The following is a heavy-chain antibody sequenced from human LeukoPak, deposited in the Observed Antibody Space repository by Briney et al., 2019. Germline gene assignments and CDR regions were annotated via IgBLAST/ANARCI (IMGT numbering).Heavy chain of an antibody. Sequence: PGGSLRLSCAASGFTFSSYSMNWVRQAPGKGLEWVSYISSSSSTIYHADSVKGRFTISRDNAKNSLYLQMNSLRAEDTAVYYCARVRYYYDSSGYNDYWGQGTLVTVSS. D-gene: IGHD3-22*01. CDR2: ISSSSSTI. CDR1: GFTFSSYS. V-gene: IGHV3-48*04. J-gene: IGHJ4*02. CDR3: ARVRYYYDSSGYNDY.